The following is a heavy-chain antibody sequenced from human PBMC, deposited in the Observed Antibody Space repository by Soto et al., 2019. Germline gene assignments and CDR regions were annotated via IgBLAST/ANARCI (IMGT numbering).Heavy chain of an antibody. CDR1: GGSISSGDYY. J-gene: IGHJ4*01. Sequence: SETLSLTCTVSGGSISSGDYYWSWIRQPPGKGLEWIGYIYYSGSTYYNPSLKSRITISVDMSKNQFSLKLNSVTAADAAVYYCARLGYNWHLLDYWGRGTLVTVSS. V-gene: IGHV4-30-4*01. CDR2: IYYSGST. CDR3: ARLGYNWHLLDY. D-gene: IGHD1-7*01.